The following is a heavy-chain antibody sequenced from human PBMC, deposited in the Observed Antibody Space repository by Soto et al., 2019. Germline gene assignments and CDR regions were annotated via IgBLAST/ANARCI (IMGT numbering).Heavy chain of an antibody. V-gene: IGHV3-23*01. D-gene: IGHD2-15*01. CDR2: ISGRGGST. J-gene: IGHJ5*02. CDR1: GFTFSSYA. Sequence: GGSLRLSCAASGFTFSSYAMSWVRQAPGKGLEWVSAISGRGGSTYYADSVKGRFTISRDNSKNTLYLQMNSLRAEDTAVYYCAKVRDYCSGGSCYGFDPWGQGTLVTVSS. CDR3: AKVRDYCSGGSCYGFDP.